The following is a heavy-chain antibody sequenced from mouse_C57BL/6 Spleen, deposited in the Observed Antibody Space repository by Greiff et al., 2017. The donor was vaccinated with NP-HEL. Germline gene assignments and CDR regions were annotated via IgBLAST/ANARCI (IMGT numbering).Heavy chain of an antibody. CDR1: GYTFTEYT. D-gene: IGHD2-3*01. CDR2: FYPGSGSI. J-gene: IGHJ4*01. Sequence: QVQLQQSGAELVKPGASVKLSCKASGYTFTEYTIHWVKQRSGQGLEWIGWFYPGSGSIKYNEKFKDKATLTADKSSRTVSMELSRLTSEDSAVFCCARHEEESYDGDYSYAMGYWGQRTSDTVSS. CDR3: ARHEEESYDGDYSYAMGY. V-gene: IGHV1-62-2*01.